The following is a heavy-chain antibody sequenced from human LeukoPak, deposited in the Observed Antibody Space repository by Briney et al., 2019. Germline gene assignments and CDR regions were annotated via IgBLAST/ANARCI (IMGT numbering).Heavy chain of an antibody. Sequence: SETLSLTCAVYGGSFSGYYWSWIRQPPGKWLEWNGVINHSRTTNHHPSLNRRVPRSVDTSKIPSALKLSSVTAADTAVYYCARKVSSSLFTNYYFDYWGQGTLVTVSS. J-gene: IGHJ4*02. CDR2: INHSRTT. D-gene: IGHD6-13*01. CDR3: ARKVSSSLFTNYYFDY. V-gene: IGHV4-34*01. CDR1: GGSFSGYY.